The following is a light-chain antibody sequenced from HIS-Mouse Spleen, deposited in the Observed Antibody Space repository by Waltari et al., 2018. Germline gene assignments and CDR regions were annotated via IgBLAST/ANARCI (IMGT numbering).Light chain of an antibody. CDR1: SSDVGGYNY. CDR2: DVS. J-gene: IGLJ1*01. V-gene: IGLV2-11*01. CDR3: CSYAGSYKGV. Sequence: QSALTQPRSVSGSPGQSVTIPCTGTSSDVGGYNYVSWYQQHPGKAPKLMIYDVSKRPSGVPDRFSGSKSGNTASLTISGLQAEDEADYYCCSYAGSYKGVFGTGTKVTVL.